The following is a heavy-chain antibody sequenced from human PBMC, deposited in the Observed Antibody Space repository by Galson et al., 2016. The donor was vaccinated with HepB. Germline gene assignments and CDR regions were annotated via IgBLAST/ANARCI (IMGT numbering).Heavy chain of an antibody. V-gene: IGHV3-11*06. Sequence: SLRLSCAASGFKFSDYFMSWIRQVPGKGLEWVAYISYSSTYIDYADSVKGRFTVSRDNAKNFVYLEMSSLRAADTAVYYCARVYLYGGNLYDYWGQGTQVTVSS. CDR3: ARVYLYGGNLYDY. D-gene: IGHD4/OR15-4a*01. CDR1: GFKFSDYF. CDR2: ISYSSTYI. J-gene: IGHJ4*02.